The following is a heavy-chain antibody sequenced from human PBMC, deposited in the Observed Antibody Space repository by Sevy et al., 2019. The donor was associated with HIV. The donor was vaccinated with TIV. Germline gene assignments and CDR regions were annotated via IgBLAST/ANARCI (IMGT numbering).Heavy chain of an antibody. CDR2: ISAYNGNT. CDR1: GYTFTSYG. V-gene: IGHV1-18*04. D-gene: IGHD6-6*01. J-gene: IGHJ4*02. CDR3: ARESLRSSSPYYFDY. Sequence: ASVKVSCKASGYTFTSYGIRWVRQAPGQGLEWMGWISAYNGNTNYAQKLQGRVTMTTDTSTSTAYMELRSLRSDDTAVYYCARESLRSSSPYYFDYWGQGTLVTVSS.